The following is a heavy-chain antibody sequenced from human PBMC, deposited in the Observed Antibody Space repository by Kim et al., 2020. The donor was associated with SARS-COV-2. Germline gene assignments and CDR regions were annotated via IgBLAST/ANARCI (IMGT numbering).Heavy chain of an antibody. CDR2: IYYSGST. CDR3: ARGRVVAQNYYYYGMDV. V-gene: IGHV4-59*01. CDR1: GGSISSYY. Sequence: SETLSLTCTVSGGSISSYYWSWIRQPPGKGLEWIGYIYYSGSTNYNPSLKSRVTISVDTSKNQFSLKLSSVTAADTAVYYCARGRVVAQNYYYYGMDVWGQGTTVTVSS. J-gene: IGHJ6*02. D-gene: IGHD2-15*01.